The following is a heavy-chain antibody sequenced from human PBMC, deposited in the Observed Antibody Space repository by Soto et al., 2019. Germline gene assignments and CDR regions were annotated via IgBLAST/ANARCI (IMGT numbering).Heavy chain of an antibody. D-gene: IGHD5-12*01. CDR3: TKGGYDLIYYFGMDV. Sequence: EVQRIESGGDWVQPGTSLRGSCAASGFTFHEYAMHWVRQAPGQGLEWVSGISSDGDTIAYADSVQGRFTVFRDNAKNSLYLQMNSLRAEDTALYYCTKGGYDLIYYFGMDVWGQGTTVTVSS. CDR2: ISSDGDTI. V-gene: IGHV3-9*01. CDR1: GFTFHEYA. J-gene: IGHJ6*02.